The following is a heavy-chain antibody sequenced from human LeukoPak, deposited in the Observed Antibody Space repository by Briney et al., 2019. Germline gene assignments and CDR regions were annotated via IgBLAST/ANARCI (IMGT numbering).Heavy chain of an antibody. J-gene: IGHJ4*02. CDR1: GGSISSGGYY. D-gene: IGHD6-13*01. CDR3: ARGDSSSWHLDY. Sequence: PSETLSLTCTVSGGSISSGGYYWSRIRQHPGKGLEWIGYIYYSGSTYYSPSLKSRVTISVDTSKNQFSLKLSSVTAADTAVYYCARGDSSSWHLDYWGQGTLVTVSS. V-gene: IGHV4-31*03. CDR2: IYYSGST.